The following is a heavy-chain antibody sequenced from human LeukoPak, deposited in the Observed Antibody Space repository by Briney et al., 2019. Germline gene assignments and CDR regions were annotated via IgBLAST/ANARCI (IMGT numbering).Heavy chain of an antibody. J-gene: IGHJ4*02. V-gene: IGHV4-39*01. D-gene: IGHD4-11*01. CDR1: GGSISTTDYY. Sequence: PSETLSLTCTVSGGSISTTDYYWGWIRQPPGKGLEWIGSIYYSGRTFYNPSLQSRVAISVYTSKNQFSLNLSSVTAADAAVYYCARSQDNYRGDYWGQGNLVIVSS. CDR3: ARSQDNYRGDY. CDR2: IYYSGRT.